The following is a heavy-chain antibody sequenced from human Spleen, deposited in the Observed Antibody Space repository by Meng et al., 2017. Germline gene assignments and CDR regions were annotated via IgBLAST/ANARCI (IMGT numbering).Heavy chain of an antibody. J-gene: IGHJ4*02. V-gene: IGHV1-2*06. CDR3: ARDEDISAAGKLFGDY. D-gene: IGHD6-25*01. CDR2: IDPKSDNT. Sequence: QVQLVQSGAEVKRPGASVKVSCKASGYTFAAYWIQWVRQAPGQGLEWMGRIDPKSDNTHYAQKFQGRVTMTGDTSISTAYMELSGLRSGDTAMYYCARDEDISAAGKLFGDYWGQGTLVTVSS. CDR1: GYTFAAYW.